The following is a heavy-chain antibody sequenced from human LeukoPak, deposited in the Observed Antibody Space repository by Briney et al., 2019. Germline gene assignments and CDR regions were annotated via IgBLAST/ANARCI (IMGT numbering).Heavy chain of an antibody. V-gene: IGHV3-30*03. CDR2: ISNDGTKK. Sequence: RSGGSLRLSCAASGFTFSSYGMHWVRQAPGKGLEWVAVISNDGTKKFYADSVKGRFTISRDNSKNTLYLQMNSLRPEDTALYMAATLIDYWGQGTLVTVSS. D-gene: IGHD2-15*01. CDR3: ATLIDY. J-gene: IGHJ4*02. CDR1: GFTFSSYG.